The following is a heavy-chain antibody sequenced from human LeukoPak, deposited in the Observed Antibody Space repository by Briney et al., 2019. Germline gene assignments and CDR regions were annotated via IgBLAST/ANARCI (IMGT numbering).Heavy chain of an antibody. Sequence: GASVKVSCKASGYTFTSYAMHWVRQAPGQRLEWMGWINAGNGNTKYSQKFQGRVTITRDTSASTAYMELSSLRSEDTAVYYCARGGQGGYCSSTSCYLLDHWGQGTLVTVSS. CDR3: ARGGQGGYCSSTSCYLLDH. J-gene: IGHJ4*02. D-gene: IGHD2-2*01. V-gene: IGHV1-3*01. CDR1: GYTFTSYA. CDR2: INAGNGNT.